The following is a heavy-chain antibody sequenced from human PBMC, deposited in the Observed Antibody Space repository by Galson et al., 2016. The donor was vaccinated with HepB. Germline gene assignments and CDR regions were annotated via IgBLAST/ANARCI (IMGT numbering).Heavy chain of an antibody. J-gene: IGHJ4*02. V-gene: IGHV4-39*01. CDR2: IYYSGIT. CDR1: GGSISNSRYF. CDR3: VGRSSSWIEY. Sequence: SETLSLTCTVSGGSISNSRYFWDWIRQPPGKGLDWIGTIYYSGITSYNPSLNSRITMSIDTSKNQFSLKLSSVTAEDTAVYYCVGRSSSWIEYWGQGTLISVSS. D-gene: IGHD6-13*01.